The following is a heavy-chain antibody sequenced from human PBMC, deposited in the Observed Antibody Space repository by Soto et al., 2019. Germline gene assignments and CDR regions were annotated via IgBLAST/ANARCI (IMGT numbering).Heavy chain of an antibody. CDR3: ARDQPGYCISTSCALIRSDYYYGMDV. CDR1: GYTFTSYG. J-gene: IGHJ6*02. Sequence: QVQLVQSGAEVKKPGASVKVSCKASGYTFTSYGISWVRQAPGQGLEWLGWISAYNGNTNYAQKLPGRVTLTTDTSTSSAYMALRSLRSDDTAVYYCARDQPGYCISTSCALIRSDYYYGMDVCGQGTTVTVSS. CDR2: ISAYNGNT. V-gene: IGHV1-18*01. D-gene: IGHD2-2*01.